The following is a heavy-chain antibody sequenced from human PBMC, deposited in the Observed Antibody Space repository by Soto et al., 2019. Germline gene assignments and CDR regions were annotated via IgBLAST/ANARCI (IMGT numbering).Heavy chain of an antibody. Sequence: QVQLVVSGGGVVQPGRSLRLSCAASGFTFSSYGMHWVRQAPGKGLEWVAVIWYDGSNKYYADSVKGRFTISRDNSKNTLYLQTNSLRAEDTAVYYCARVYYDILTGYYGAFDIWGQGTMVTVPS. CDR1: GFTFSSYG. CDR3: ARVYYDILTGYYGAFDI. J-gene: IGHJ3*02. D-gene: IGHD3-9*01. V-gene: IGHV3-33*01. CDR2: IWYDGSNK.